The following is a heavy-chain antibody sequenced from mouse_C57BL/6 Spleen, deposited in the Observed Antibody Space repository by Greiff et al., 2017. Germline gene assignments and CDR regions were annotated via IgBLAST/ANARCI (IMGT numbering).Heavy chain of an antibody. CDR1: GYSITSGYY. J-gene: IGHJ2*01. CDR3: ATDDGYYFDY. Sequence: EVQLKESGPGLVKPSQSLSLTCSVTGYSITSGYYWNWLRQFPGNKLEWMGYISYDGSNNYNPSLKNRISITRDTSKNQFFLKLNSVTTEDTATYYCATDDGYYFDYWGQGTTLTVSS. D-gene: IGHD2-3*01. CDR2: ISYDGSN. V-gene: IGHV3-6*01.